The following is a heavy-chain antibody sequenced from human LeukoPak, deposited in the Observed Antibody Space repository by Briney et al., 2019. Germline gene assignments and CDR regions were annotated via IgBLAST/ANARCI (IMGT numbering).Heavy chain of an antibody. D-gene: IGHD1-14*01. CDR1: GFTFDDCA. CDR2: ISWNSGSI. V-gene: IGHV3-9*01. CDR3: AKDIATGNRLYYFDY. J-gene: IGHJ4*02. Sequence: GGSLRLSCAASGFTFDDCAMHWVRQAPGKGLEWVSGISWNSGSIGYADSVKGRFTISRDNAKNSLYLQMNSLRAEDTALYYCAKDIATGNRLYYFDYWGQGTRVTVSS.